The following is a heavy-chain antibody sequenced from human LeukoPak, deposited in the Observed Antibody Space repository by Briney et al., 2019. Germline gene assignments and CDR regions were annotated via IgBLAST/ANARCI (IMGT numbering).Heavy chain of an antibody. CDR3: TRAYGGSPVN. CDR2: ISSKAKSYAT. J-gene: IGHJ4*02. V-gene: IGHV3-73*01. Sequence: QPGGFLRLSCAAPGFSFSGSAIYWVRQASGKGLEWVGRISSKAKSYATAYAASGKGSFTISRDESKNTAYLQMNSLKTEDTAVYYCTRAYGGSPVNWGQGTLVTVSS. D-gene: IGHD1-26*01. CDR1: GFSFSGSA.